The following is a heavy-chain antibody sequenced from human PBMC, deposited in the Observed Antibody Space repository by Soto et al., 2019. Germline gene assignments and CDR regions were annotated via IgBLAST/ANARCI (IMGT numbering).Heavy chain of an antibody. CDR1: GYTFTTYE. D-gene: IGHD2-21*01. Sequence: QVLLVQSGAEVRKPGASVKVSCKASGYTFTTYEITWVREATGQGLEWMGWMNPNSGGTIYAQQFQGRVTMTANTSISTAYLELSSLTSEDTAVYYCARGGFVYGGADYWGQGTLVSVSS. V-gene: IGHV1-8*01. CDR2: MNPNSGGT. CDR3: ARGGFVYGGADY. J-gene: IGHJ4*02.